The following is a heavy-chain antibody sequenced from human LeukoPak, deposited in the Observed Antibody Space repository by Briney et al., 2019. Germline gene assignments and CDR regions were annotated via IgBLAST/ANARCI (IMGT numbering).Heavy chain of an antibody. CDR3: AKDLKD. J-gene: IGHJ4*02. CDR2: IRNDGSTN. V-gene: IGHV3-30*02. Sequence: GGSLRLSCAASGFSFSSYDMHWVRQAPGKGLEWVAFIRNDGSTNNHAAFVKGRFTISRDNSKNTLYLEMNSLRADDTAVYYCAKDLKDWGQGTVVTVSS. CDR1: GFSFSSYD.